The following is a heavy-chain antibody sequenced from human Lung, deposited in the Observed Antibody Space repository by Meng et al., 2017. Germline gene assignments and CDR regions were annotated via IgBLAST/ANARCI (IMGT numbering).Heavy chain of an antibody. CDR3: ARGPGAVRSPYYFDY. CDR1: GDSFTGYD. CDR2: INPNSGDT. J-gene: IGHJ4*02. Sequence: VQLVQSGAEVKKPGASVKVSCQASGDSFTGYDMHWVRQGPGQGLEWMGRINPNSGDTRYAQKFQGRVTMTRDTAISTAYMELSSLIFDDTAVYYCARGPGAVRSPYYFDYWGQGTLVTVSS. V-gene: IGHV1-2*06. D-gene: IGHD2-15*01.